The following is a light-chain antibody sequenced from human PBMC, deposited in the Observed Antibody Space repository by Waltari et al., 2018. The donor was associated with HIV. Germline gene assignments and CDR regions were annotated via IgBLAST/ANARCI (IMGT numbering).Light chain of an antibody. V-gene: IGLV2-14*01. CDR3: SSYTGITTLLYV. J-gene: IGLJ1*01. CDR2: GVT. Sequence: QSALTQPASVSGSPGQSITISCTGITSDIGDSNYVSWYQQHSDKAPKLIIYGVTQRPSGVSSRFSGSKSGNTASLTISGLQAEDEADYYCSSYTGITTLLYVFGSGTKVTVL. CDR1: TSDIGDSNY.